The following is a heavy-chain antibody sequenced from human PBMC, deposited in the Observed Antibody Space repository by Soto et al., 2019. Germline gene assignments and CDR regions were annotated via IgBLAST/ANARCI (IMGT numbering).Heavy chain of an antibody. Sequence: QVQLVQSGAEVKKPGASVKVSCQTSGFNFSTYYFNWVRQAAGQGPEWMGWLNPRNGQTVYVQKFRGRVTMTRDTSIAPVYMELSRLTSEDTAIYFCARETDTSMVDYWGQGTLVTVSS. J-gene: IGHJ4*02. CDR2: LNPRNGQT. V-gene: IGHV1-8*01. D-gene: IGHD5-18*01. CDR3: ARETDTSMVDY. CDR1: GFNFSTYY.